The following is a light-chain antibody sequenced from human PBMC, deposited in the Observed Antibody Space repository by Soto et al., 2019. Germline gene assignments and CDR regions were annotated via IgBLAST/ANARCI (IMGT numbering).Light chain of an antibody. Sequence: QSALTQPASVSGSPGQSITISCTGTSSDVGAYNYVSWYQQHPGKAPKLMIYEVNNRPSGVSNRFSGSKSGNTASLTISGLQAEDEADYYCSSYTTSTTPVLFGGGTQLTVL. CDR3: SSYTTSTTPVL. J-gene: IGLJ2*01. V-gene: IGLV2-14*01. CDR1: SSDVGAYNY. CDR2: EVN.